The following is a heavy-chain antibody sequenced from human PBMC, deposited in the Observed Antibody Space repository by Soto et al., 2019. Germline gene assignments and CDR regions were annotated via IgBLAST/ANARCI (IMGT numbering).Heavy chain of an antibody. CDR1: GYTFTGYY. D-gene: IGHD3-16*02. CDR3: ATAASLGRLGGLSLYDSAFEI. V-gene: IGHV1-2*04. J-gene: IGHJ3*02. Sequence: GASVKVSCKASGYTFTGYYMHWVRQAPGQGLEWMGWINPNSGGTNYAQKFQGWVTMTRDTSISTAYMELSRLRSDDTAAYYCATAASLGRLGGLSLYDSAFEIWGQGTMVTVAS. CDR2: INPNSGGT.